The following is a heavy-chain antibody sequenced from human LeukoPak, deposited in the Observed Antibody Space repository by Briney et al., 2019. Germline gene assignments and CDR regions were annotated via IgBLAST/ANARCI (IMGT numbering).Heavy chain of an antibody. CDR1: GFTFSGYW. CDR2: IHDSGST. J-gene: IGHJ4*02. CDR3: YICSSTSCYRY. V-gene: IGHV4-34*08. D-gene: IGHD2-2*01. Sequence: PGGSLRLSCAASGFTFSGYWMSWVRQAPGKGLEWIGSIHDSGSTYYNPSLKSRVTISVDTSKKQFSLKLSSVSAADTAVYYCYICSSTSCYRYWGQGTLVTVSS.